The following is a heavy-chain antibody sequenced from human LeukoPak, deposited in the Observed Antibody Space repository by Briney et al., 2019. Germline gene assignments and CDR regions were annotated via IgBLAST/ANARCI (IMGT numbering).Heavy chain of an antibody. Sequence: PSETLSLTCTVSGGSISSSSYYWGWIRQPPGKGLEWIGSIYYSGSTYYNPSLKSRVTISVDTSKNQYSLKLSSVTAADTAVYYCARDYPVTTKYSSSPGYFDYWGQGTLVTVSS. CDR2: IYYSGST. V-gene: IGHV4-39*07. CDR1: GGSISSSSYY. D-gene: IGHD6-13*01. J-gene: IGHJ4*02. CDR3: ARDYPVTTKYSSSPGYFDY.